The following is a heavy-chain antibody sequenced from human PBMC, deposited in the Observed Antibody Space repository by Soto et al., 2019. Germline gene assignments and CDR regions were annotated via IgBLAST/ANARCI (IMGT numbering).Heavy chain of an antibody. CDR3: AKGHPTMFRGVTQFDY. D-gene: IGHD3-10*01. CDR2: ISSTGSII. J-gene: IGHJ4*02. Sequence: PGGSLRLSCAASGFILSSYEVNWVRQAPGKGLEWVSYISSTGSIIYYADSVKGRFTISRDNSKNTLYLQMTSLSAEDTAVYYCAKGHPTMFRGVTQFDYCGQGTLVTVSS. CDR1: GFILSSYE. V-gene: IGHV3-48*03.